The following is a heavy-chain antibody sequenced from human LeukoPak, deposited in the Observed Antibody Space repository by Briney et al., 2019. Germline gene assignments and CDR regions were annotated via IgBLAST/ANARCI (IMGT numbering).Heavy chain of an antibody. V-gene: IGHV3-30-3*01. CDR3: ARSRGKAVDDY. D-gene: IGHD5-12*01. J-gene: IGHJ4*02. CDR2: ISYDGSNK. Sequence: GGSLRLSCAASGFTFSSYAMHWVRQAPGKGLEWVAVISYDGSNKYYADSVEGRFTISRDNSKNTLYLQMNSLRAEDTAVYYCARSRGKAVDDYWGQGTLVTVSS. CDR1: GFTFSSYA.